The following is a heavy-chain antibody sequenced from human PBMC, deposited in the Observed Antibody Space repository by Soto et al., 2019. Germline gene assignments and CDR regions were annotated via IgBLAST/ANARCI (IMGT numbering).Heavy chain of an antibody. D-gene: IGHD2-15*01. CDR1: GYPFTGYY. CDR3: ARRPMWRQVAQDYGMDV. J-gene: IGHJ6*02. CDR2: VSPKTGET. V-gene: IGHV1-2*02. Sequence: QVQLVQSGAEVKKPGASVTVSCKASGYPFTGYYIHWVRQAPGQGPEWMGWVSPKTGETHYVHKVQGRVTMTPETSTTTAYVELTRLTFDDTAVYYCARRPMWRQVAQDYGMDVWGHGTTVTVS.